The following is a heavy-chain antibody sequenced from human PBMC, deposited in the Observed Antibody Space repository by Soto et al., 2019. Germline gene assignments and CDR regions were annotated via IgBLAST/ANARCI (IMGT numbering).Heavy chain of an antibody. J-gene: IGHJ4*02. D-gene: IGHD3-22*01. Sequence: EVQLVESGGGLVKPGGSLRLSCAASGFTFSSYSMNWVRQAPGKGLEWVSSITSSSSYIYYADSVKGRFTTSRDKAKNSLYLQMNSMRAEDTAVYYCASHPRDNSGYWYYFDYWGQGTLVTVSS. CDR2: ITSSSSYI. V-gene: IGHV3-21*01. CDR3: ASHPRDNSGYWYYFDY. CDR1: GFTFSSYS.